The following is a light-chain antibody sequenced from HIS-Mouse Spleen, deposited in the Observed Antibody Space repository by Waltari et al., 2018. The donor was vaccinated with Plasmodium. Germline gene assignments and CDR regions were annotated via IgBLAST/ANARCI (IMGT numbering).Light chain of an antibody. CDR1: KLGDKY. Sequence: SYDLTQPPSVSVSPGQTASITCSGIKLGDKYACWYQQKPGQSPVLGIYQDSKRPSGIPERFSGSNSGNTATLTISGTQAMDEADYYCQAWDSSTVVFGGGTKLTVL. CDR3: QAWDSSTVV. J-gene: IGLJ2*01. CDR2: QDS. V-gene: IGLV3-1*01.